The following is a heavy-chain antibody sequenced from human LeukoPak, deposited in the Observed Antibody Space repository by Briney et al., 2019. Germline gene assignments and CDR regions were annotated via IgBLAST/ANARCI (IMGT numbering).Heavy chain of an antibody. CDR3: ARDTIGIGLRLGEYTDY. Sequence: SETLSLTCTVSGGSISRTSYFWGWIRQPPGKGLEWIGSVYYSGSTYYNPSLKSRVTISVYTSKNQFSLKLRSVTAADTAVYYCARDTIGIGLRLGEYTDYWGQGTLVTVSS. J-gene: IGHJ4*02. CDR2: VYYSGST. D-gene: IGHD3-16*01. V-gene: IGHV4-39*07. CDR1: GGSISRTSYF.